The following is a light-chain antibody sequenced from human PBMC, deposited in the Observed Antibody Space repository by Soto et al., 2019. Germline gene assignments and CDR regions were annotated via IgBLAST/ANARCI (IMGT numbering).Light chain of an antibody. J-gene: IGKJ4*01. V-gene: IGKV3-15*01. Sequence: IVMTQSPASLSASPGERATLSCGASRSISNNVAWYQQKPGQAPRLLLYGASTRATGIPARFSASGSGTDFTLTISSLQSEDFAVYFCQQYNEWPPLTFGGGTKVEI. CDR2: GAS. CDR1: RSISNN. CDR3: QQYNEWPPLT.